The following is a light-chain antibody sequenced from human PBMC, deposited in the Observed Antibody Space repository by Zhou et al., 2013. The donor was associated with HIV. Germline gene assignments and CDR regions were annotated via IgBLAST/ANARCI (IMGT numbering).Light chain of an antibody. CDR3: QSYDSNLETYV. Sequence: QSVLTQPPSVSGAPGQRVTISCTGNSSNIGAGYDVHWYQQLPGTAPKVLIYGSTTRPSGVPDRFSGSKSDTSASLAITGLQAEDEADYHCQSYDSNLETYVFGTGTTVTLV. J-gene: IGLJ1*01. CDR2: GST. V-gene: IGLV1-40*01. CDR1: SSNIGAGYD.